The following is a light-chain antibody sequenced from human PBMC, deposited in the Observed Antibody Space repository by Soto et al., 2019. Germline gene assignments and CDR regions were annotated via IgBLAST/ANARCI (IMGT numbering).Light chain of an antibody. V-gene: IGKV3-20*01. CDR1: QSVSSSY. J-gene: IGKJ2*01. CDR3: QQYGGSPQT. CDR2: GAS. Sequence: EIVMTQSPATLSVSPGERATLSCRASQSVSSSYLAWYQQKPGQAPRLLIYGASSRPAGIPDRFSGSGSGTDFTLTISRLEPEDFVVYYCQQYGGSPQTFGQGTKVEIK.